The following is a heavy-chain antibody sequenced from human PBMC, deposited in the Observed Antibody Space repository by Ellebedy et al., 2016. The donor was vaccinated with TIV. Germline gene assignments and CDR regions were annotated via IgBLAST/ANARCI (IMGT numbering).Heavy chain of an antibody. J-gene: IGHJ4*02. CDR2: VNQSGRT. D-gene: IGHD3-10*01. Sequence: SQTLSLTCGVYGGSFSGYYWSWVRQPPGKGLEWIGEVNQSGRTNYHPSLKSRVTISVDTSRNQISLRLTSVTAADTAIFYCARYHVNYYGSGTYYNLFDYWGQGALVTVSS. V-gene: IGHV4-34*01. CDR3: ARYHVNYYGSGTYYNLFDY. CDR1: GGSFSGYY.